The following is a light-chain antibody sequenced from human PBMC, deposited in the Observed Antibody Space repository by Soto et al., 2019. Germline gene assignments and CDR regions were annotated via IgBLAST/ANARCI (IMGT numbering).Light chain of an antibody. J-gene: IGLJ2*01. V-gene: IGLV2-14*01. CDR2: EVG. CDR1: SSDVGGYNY. Sequence: QSVLTQPASVSGSPGQSITISCTGTSSDVGGYNYVSWYQQHPGKAPKLMIYEVGNRPSGVSNRFSGSKSGNTASLTISGIQAEDEADYYCSSYTSSSTLGVFGGGTKLTVL. CDR3: SSYTSSSTLGV.